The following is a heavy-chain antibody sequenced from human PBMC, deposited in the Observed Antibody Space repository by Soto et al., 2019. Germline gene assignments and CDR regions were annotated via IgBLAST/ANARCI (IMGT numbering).Heavy chain of an antibody. J-gene: IGHJ4*02. CDR2: ITPGGSTS. CDR3: AKYLVEPGTRQFDY. Sequence: EVQLLESGGGLVQPGGSLRLSCAASGFTFRNYAMSWVRQVLGRGLEWVSSITPGGSTSYYADSVKGHFTISRDNSKNTLFLQMNSLRVEDTALYYCAKYLVEPGTRQFDYWGQGTLVTVSS. V-gene: IGHV3-23*05. D-gene: IGHD2-2*01. CDR1: GFTFRNYA.